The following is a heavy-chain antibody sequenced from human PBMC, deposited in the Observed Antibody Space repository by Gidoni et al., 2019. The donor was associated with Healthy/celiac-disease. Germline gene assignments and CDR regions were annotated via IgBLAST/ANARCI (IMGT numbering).Heavy chain of an antibody. J-gene: IGHJ4*02. V-gene: IGHV4-61*02. CDR1: GGSISSGSYY. Sequence: QVQLQESGPGLVKPSQTLSLTCTVSGGSISSGSYYWSWIRQPAGKGLEWIGRIYTSGSTNYNPSLKSRVTISVDTSKNQFSLKLSSVTAADTAVYYCARERYSNPDYWGQGTLVTVSS. CDR3: ARERYSNPDY. CDR2: IYTSGST. D-gene: IGHD4-4*01.